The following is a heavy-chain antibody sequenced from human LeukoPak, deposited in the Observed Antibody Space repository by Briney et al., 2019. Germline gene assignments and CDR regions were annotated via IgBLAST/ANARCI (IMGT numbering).Heavy chain of an antibody. Sequence: SETLSLTCAVSGFSISRGYYWAWIRQPPGKGLEWIATMYHSGSTFYKPSLKSRVTISVDTSKNQFSLKLTAVTAADTAVYYCGRAAYCSCSTCQSEQYRNVVDYWGQGILVTVSS. V-gene: IGHV4-38-2*01. J-gene: IGHJ4*02. CDR3: GRAAYCSCSTCQSEQYRNVVDY. CDR2: MYHSGST. CDR1: GFSISRGYY. D-gene: IGHD2-2*01.